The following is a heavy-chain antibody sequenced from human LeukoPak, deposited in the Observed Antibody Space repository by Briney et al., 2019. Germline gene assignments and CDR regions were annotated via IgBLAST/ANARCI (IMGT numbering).Heavy chain of an antibody. J-gene: IGHJ4*02. CDR1: GFTFNNYW. CDR3: AKDKLYYYDSSGYFDY. D-gene: IGHD3-22*01. CDR2: INSDGSST. Sequence: PGGSLRLSCAASGFTFNNYWMHWVRQAPGKGLVWVSRINSDGSSTNYADSVKGRFTISRDNSKDTLYLQMNSLRAEDTAVYYCAKDKLYYYDSSGYFDYWGQGTLVTVSS. V-gene: IGHV3-74*01.